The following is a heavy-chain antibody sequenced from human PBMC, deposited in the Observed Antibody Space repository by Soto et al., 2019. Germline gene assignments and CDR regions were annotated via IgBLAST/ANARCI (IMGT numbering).Heavy chain of an antibody. V-gene: IGHV1-18*01. CDR2: ISPYTDDP. CDR3: ARVIPGAEAWFHP. CDR1: GNTFTNFG. Sequence: QGQLVQSGVKVKKPGASVQVSCSASGNTFTNFGVTWVRQAPGQGLEWMGWISPYTDDPRYAKKFQGRVTITIDTSTSRAYLDLRSPTSDDTAVYYCARVIPGAEAWFHPWGQGTLVTVSS. D-gene: IGHD2-2*01. J-gene: IGHJ5*02.